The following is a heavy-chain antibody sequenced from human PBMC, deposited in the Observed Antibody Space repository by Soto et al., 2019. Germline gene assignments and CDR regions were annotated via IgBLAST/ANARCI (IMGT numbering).Heavy chain of an antibody. CDR2: ISGSGGST. V-gene: IGHV3-23*01. Sequence: GGSLRLSCAASGFTFSSYAMSWVRQAPGKGLEWVSAISGSGGSTYYADSVKGRFTTSRDNSKNTLYLQMNSLRAEDTAVYYCAKDQGSFNYYDSSGLDAFDIWGQGTMVTVSS. CDR1: GFTFSSYA. D-gene: IGHD3-22*01. J-gene: IGHJ3*02. CDR3: AKDQGSFNYYDSSGLDAFDI.